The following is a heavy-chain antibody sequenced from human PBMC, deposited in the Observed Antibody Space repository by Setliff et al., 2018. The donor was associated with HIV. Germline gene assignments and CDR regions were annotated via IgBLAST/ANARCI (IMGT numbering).Heavy chain of an antibody. CDR3: ASHFGYCSSTSCEGY. CDR2: ITSGGST. V-gene: IGHV3-23*01. CDR1: GFTFSSYA. Sequence: GGSLRLSCAVAGFTFSSYAMSWVRQTPEKGLEWVSIITSGGSTYYADSAKGRFIISRDNSKNTLYLQMNSLRAQDTAIYYCASHFGYCSSTSCEGYWGQGALVTVSS. J-gene: IGHJ4*02. D-gene: IGHD2-2*01.